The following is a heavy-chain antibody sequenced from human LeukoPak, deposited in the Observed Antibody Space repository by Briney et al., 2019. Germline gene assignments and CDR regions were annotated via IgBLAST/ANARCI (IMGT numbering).Heavy chain of an antibody. Sequence: SGGSLRLSCAASGFTFSSFSMNWVRQAPGKGLEWVSYFSTSSGTISYADSVKGRFTISRDNAKNSLYLQMNSLRAEDTAVYYCAQDYDSSGVPSEGGVYWGQGTLVTVSS. CDR3: AQDYDSSGVPSEGGVY. CDR2: FSTSSGTI. D-gene: IGHD3-22*01. CDR1: GFTFSSFS. J-gene: IGHJ4*02. V-gene: IGHV3-48*04.